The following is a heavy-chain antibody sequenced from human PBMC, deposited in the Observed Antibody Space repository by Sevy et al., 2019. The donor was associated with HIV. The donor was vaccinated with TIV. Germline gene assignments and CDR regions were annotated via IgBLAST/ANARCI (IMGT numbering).Heavy chain of an antibody. Sequence: GGSLRLSCAASGFTFSDYYMSWIRQAPGKGLEWVSYISSSGSTIYYADSVKRRFTISRDNAKNSLYLQMNSLRAEDTAVYYCARGGTFWSDYSGFVYYYYMDVWGKGTTVTVSS. J-gene: IGHJ6*03. CDR2: ISSSGSTI. CDR3: ARGGTFWSDYSGFVYYYYMDV. CDR1: GFTFSDYY. D-gene: IGHD3-3*01. V-gene: IGHV3-11*01.